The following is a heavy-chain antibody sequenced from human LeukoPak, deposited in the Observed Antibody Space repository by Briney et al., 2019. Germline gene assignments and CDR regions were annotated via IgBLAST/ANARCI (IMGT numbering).Heavy chain of an antibody. D-gene: IGHD3-10*01. V-gene: IGHV4-59*01. Sequence: SETLSLTCTVSGGSISSYYWSWIRQPPGKGLEWIGYFYYSGSTNYNPSLKSRVTISVDTSKNQFSLKLSSVTAADTAVYYCARDRNYYHRWGQGTLVTVSS. CDR3: ARDRNYYHR. CDR2: FYYSGST. J-gene: IGHJ4*02. CDR1: GGSISSYY.